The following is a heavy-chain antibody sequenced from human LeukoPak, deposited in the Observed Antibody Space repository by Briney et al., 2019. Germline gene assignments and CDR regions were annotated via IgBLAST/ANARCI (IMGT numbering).Heavy chain of an antibody. V-gene: IGHV4-4*07. CDR3: ARVLSSGWYGGYWFDP. J-gene: IGHJ5*02. Sequence: PSETLSLTCTVSGGSISSYYWSWIRQPAGKGLEWIGRTYTSGSTNYNPSLKSRVTMSVDTSKNQFSLKLSSVTAADTAVYYCARVLSSGWYGGYWFDPWGQGTLVTVSS. D-gene: IGHD6-19*01. CDR2: TYTSGST. CDR1: GGSISSYY.